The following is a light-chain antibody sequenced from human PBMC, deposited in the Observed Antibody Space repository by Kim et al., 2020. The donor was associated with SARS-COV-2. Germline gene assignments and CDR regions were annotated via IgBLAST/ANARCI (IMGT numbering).Light chain of an antibody. CDR1: NVQTLN. J-gene: IGLJ3*02. V-gene: IGLV3-9*01. CDR2: KDS. Sequence: GVPGQTARVTCGGNNVQTLNVHWYRQKPGQAPVLVMSKDSKRPSGIPERFSGSNSGNTATLTISTAQADDEADYYCQVWDSGSWVFGGGTQLTVL. CDR3: QVWDSGSWV.